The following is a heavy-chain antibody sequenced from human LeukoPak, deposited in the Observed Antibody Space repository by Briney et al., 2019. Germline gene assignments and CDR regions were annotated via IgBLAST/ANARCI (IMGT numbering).Heavy chain of an antibody. J-gene: IGHJ5*02. CDR2: IISKANSYAT. Sequence: PGGSLRLSSAASGFTFSCSAMHWARPASGKGLEWVGRIISKANSYATAYAASVKGRFTISRDGSKNTAYLQMNSLKTEDTAVYYCTRHADSGSYWRRWFDPWGQGTLVTVSS. V-gene: IGHV3-73*01. CDR3: TRHADSGSYWRRWFDP. CDR1: GFTFSCSA. D-gene: IGHD1-26*01.